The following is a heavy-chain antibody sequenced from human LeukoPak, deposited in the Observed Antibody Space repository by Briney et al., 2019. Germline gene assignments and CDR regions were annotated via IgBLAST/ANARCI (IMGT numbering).Heavy chain of an antibody. CDR3: ARESGSYYSNDAFDI. CDR2: ISYDGSNK. J-gene: IGHJ3*02. CDR1: GFTFSSYG. V-gene: IGHV3-30*03. Sequence: GGSLRLSCAASGFTFSSYGMHWVRQAPGKGLEWVAVISYDGSNKYYADSVKGRFTISRDNSKNTLYLQMNSLRAEDTAVYYCARESGSYYSNDAFDIWGQGTMVTVSS. D-gene: IGHD1-26*01.